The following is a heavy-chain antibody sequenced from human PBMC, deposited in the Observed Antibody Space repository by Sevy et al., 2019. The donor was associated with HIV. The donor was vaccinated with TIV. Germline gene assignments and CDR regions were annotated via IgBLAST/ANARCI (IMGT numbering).Heavy chain of an antibody. CDR3: AKAHDYSNYWFDP. V-gene: IGHV3-23*01. CDR1: GFPFSSYA. Sequence: GGSLRLSCAASGFPFSSYAMSWVRQAPGKGPEWVSTISGSGGSSYYADSVKGRFTISRDNSKKTLYLQMNNLRADDTAVYYCAKAHDYSNYWFDPWGQGTLVTVSS. D-gene: IGHD4-4*01. J-gene: IGHJ5*02. CDR2: ISGSGGSS.